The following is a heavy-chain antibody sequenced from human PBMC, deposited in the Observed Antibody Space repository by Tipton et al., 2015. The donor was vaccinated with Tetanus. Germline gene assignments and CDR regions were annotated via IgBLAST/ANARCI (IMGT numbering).Heavy chain of an antibody. D-gene: IGHD3-3*01. V-gene: IGHV4-39*01. CDR1: GGSIRGGTFY. J-gene: IGHJ4*01. CDR2: IYESGDT. Sequence: TLSLTCTVSGGSIRGGTFYWGWIRQPPGKGLEWIGSIYESGDTYYIPSLKSRVTISVDTSKNQFSLNLNSMAAADTGVYYCARHQSGYFTPSDYWGHGNLVTFSS. CDR3: ARHQSGYFTPSDY.